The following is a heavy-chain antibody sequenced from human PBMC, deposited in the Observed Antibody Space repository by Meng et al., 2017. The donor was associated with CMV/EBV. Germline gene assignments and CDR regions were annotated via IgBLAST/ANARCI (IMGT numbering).Heavy chain of an antibody. D-gene: IGHD3-3*01. CDR2: INHSGST. CDR3: ARGHRGVGVVNIYYYYYGMDV. V-gene: IGHV4-34*01. J-gene: IGHJ6*02. Sequence: GSLRLSCAVYGGSFSGYYWSWIRQPPGKGLEWIGEINHSGSTNYNPSLKSRVTISVDTSKNQFSLKLSSVTAADTAVYYCARGHRGVGVVNIYYYYYGMDVWGQGTTVTVSS. CDR1: GGSFSGYY.